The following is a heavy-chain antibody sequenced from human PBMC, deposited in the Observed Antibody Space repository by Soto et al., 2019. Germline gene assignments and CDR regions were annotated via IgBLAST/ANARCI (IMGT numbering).Heavy chain of an antibody. CDR1: GFTFSSYS. CDR2: ISSSSSTI. Sequence: EVQLVESGGGLVQPGGSLRLSCAASGFTFSSYSMNWVRQAPGKGLEWVSYISSSSSTIYYADSVKGRFTIPRDNAKNSLYLQMNSLRAEDTAVYYCASGGSSSGLDYWGQGTLVTVSS. CDR3: ASGGSSSGLDY. V-gene: IGHV3-48*01. D-gene: IGHD6-13*01. J-gene: IGHJ4*02.